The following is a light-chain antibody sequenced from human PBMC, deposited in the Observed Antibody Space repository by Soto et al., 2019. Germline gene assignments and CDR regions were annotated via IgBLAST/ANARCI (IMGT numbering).Light chain of an antibody. CDR3: QVWESSSDQYV. Sequence: SYELTQPHSVSVATGQTTTITCGGNNIGSKSVHWYQQKPGQAPVLVVYDDTDRPSGIPERFSGSNSGNTATLSISRVEVGDEADYYCQVWESSSDQYVFGTGTKVTVL. J-gene: IGLJ1*01. V-gene: IGLV3-21*02. CDR1: NIGSKS. CDR2: DDT.